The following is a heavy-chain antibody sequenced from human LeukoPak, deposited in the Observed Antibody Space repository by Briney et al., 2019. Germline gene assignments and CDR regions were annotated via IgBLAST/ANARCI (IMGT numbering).Heavy chain of an antibody. CDR1: GDSISSGGDS. V-gene: IGHV4-30-2*01. CDR2: IYHSGST. D-gene: IGHD3-10*01. CDR3: ARAPYYGSDYFDY. Sequence: SETLSLTCSVSGDSISSGGDSWTWIRQTPGKGLEWIGYIYHSGSTNYNPSLKSRVTISIDRSKNQFSLKLNSVTAADTAVYYCARAPYYGSDYFDYWGQGALVTVSS. J-gene: IGHJ4*02.